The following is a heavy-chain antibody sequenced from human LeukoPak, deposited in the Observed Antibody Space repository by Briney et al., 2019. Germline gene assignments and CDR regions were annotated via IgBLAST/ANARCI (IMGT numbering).Heavy chain of an antibody. CDR2: VNPNSGAT. J-gene: IGHJ4*02. Sequence: ASVKVSRKASEYTFTAFYMHWVRQAPGQGLEWMGRVNPNSGATNYAQKFQGRVTMTRDTSISTAYLELSRLRSDDTAVYYCARQTNHGDYPDYWGQGTLVTVSS. V-gene: IGHV1-2*06. D-gene: IGHD4-17*01. CDR3: ARQTNHGDYPDY. CDR1: EYTFTAFY.